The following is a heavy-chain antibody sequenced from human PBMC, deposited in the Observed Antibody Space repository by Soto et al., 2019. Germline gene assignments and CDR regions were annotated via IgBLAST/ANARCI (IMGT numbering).Heavy chain of an antibody. V-gene: IGHV1-46*01. Sequence: GASVKVSCKASGYTFTSYYMHWVRQAPGQGLEWMGIINPSGGSTSYAQKFQGRVTMTRDTSTSTVYMELSSLRSEDTAVYYCAREVAEDMVRGVLYYYYGMDVWGQGTTVTVSS. CDR2: INPSGGST. CDR1: GYTFTSYY. CDR3: AREVAEDMVRGVLYYYYGMDV. D-gene: IGHD3-10*01. J-gene: IGHJ6*02.